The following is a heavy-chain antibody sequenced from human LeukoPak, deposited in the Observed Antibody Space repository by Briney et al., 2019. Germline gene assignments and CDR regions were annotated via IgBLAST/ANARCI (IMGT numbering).Heavy chain of an antibody. V-gene: IGHV3-30*02. CDR2: IWYGGSNK. CDR3: AKDLLRRPYSSSSGLDY. D-gene: IGHD6-6*01. CDR1: GFTFSSYG. J-gene: IGHJ4*02. Sequence: GGSLRLSCAASGFTFSSYGMHWVRQAPGKGLEWVAVIWYGGSNKYYADSVKGRFTISRDNSKNTLYLQMNSLRAEDTAVYYCAKDLLRRPYSSSSGLDYWGQGTLVTVSS.